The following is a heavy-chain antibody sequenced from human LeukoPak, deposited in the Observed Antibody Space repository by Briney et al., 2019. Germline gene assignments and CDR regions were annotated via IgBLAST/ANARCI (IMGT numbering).Heavy chain of an antibody. CDR1: GIIFSDFG. CDR3: AKATCSGASCFSNSRDAFDI. CDR2: IWYDGSNK. Sequence: GGSLRLSCAASGIIFSDFGMHWVRQAPGRGLERMAIIWYDGSNKYYADSVKGRFTISRDNSQNTMYLQMNGLRVEDTAVYYGAKATCSGASCFSNSRDAFDIWGQGTMVTVSS. V-gene: IGHV3-33*06. D-gene: IGHD2-15*01. J-gene: IGHJ3*02.